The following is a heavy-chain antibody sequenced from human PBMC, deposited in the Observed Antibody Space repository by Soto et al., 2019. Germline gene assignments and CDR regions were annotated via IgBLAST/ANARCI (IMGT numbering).Heavy chain of an antibody. CDR1: DGNSIDHD. J-gene: IGHJ6*03. Sequence: SLTKSLPCTVADGNSIDHDGSWIRQHTGKGLEWIAYIYYSGSTNYNPSLKSRVTISVDTSKNQFSLKLSSVTAADTAVYYCAREGFGYYDSLTGYSYYYYMDVWGKGTTVTVSS. V-gene: IGHV4-59*11. CDR3: AREGFGYYDSLTGYSYYYYMDV. D-gene: IGHD3-9*01. CDR2: IYYSGST.